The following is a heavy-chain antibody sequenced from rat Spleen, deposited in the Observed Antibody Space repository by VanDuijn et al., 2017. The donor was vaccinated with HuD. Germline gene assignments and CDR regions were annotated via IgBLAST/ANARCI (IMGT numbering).Heavy chain of an antibody. D-gene: IGHD1-2*01. CDR1: GFTFNNYW. CDR2: ITNTGRST. J-gene: IGHJ2*01. CDR3: ARLAAPHYFDY. Sequence: EVQLVESGGGLVQPGRSLKLSCVASGFTFNNYWMTWIRQAPGKGLEWVASITNTGRSTYYPDSVRGRFAISRDTAANTLYLQMSSLRSEDTATYYCARLAAPHYFDYWGQGVMVTVSS. V-gene: IGHV5-31*01.